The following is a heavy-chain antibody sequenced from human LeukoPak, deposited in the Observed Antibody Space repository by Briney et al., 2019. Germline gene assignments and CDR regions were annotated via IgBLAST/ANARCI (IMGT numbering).Heavy chain of an antibody. J-gene: IGHJ4*02. CDR2: ISGSGGST. D-gene: IGHD1-26*01. V-gene: IGHV3-23*01. CDR1: GFTFSSYA. Sequence: GSLRLSCAASGFTFSSYAMSWVREAPGKGLEWVSAISGSGGSTYYADSVKGRFTISRDNSKNTLYLQMNSLRAEDTAVYYCAKGTYSGSYYFDYWGQGTLVTVSS. CDR3: AKGTYSGSYYFDY.